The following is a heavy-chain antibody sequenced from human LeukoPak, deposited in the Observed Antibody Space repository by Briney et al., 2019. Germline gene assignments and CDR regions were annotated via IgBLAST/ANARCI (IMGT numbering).Heavy chain of an antibody. Sequence: PSETLSLTCAVYGGSFSGYYWSWIRQPPGRGLEWIGEINHSGSTNYNPSLKSRVTISVDTSKNQFSLKLSSVTAADTAVYYCASHPIAVAGTDWFDPWGQGTLVTVPS. D-gene: IGHD6-19*01. CDR2: INHSGST. J-gene: IGHJ5*02. CDR3: ASHPIAVAGTDWFDP. V-gene: IGHV4-34*01. CDR1: GGSFSGYY.